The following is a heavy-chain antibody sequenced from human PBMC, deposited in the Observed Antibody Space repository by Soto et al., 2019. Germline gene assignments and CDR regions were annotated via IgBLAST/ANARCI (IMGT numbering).Heavy chain of an antibody. CDR2: IYYSGST. D-gene: IGHD3-16*01. V-gene: IGHV4-30-4*01. J-gene: IGHJ5*02. CDR1: GGSISSGDYY. Sequence: SETLSLTCTVSGGSISSGDYYWSWIRQPPGKGLEWIGYIYYSGSTFYNPSLKNRVTISLDTSKIQFSLKLSSVTAADTAVYYCVREGGDNWLDPWGQGTLVAVYS. CDR3: VREGGDNWLDP.